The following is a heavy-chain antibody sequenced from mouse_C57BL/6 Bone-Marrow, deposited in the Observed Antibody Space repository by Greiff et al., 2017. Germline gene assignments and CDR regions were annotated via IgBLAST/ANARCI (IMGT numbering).Heavy chain of an antibody. Sequence: QVQLQQPGAELVKPGASVKLSCKASGYTFTSYWMQWVKQRPGQGLEWIGEIVPSDSYTNYNQKFKGKATLTVDPSSSTAYMQLSSLASEDVAVYYCARWGLYYFDYWGQGTTLTVSS. CDR1: GYTFTSYW. CDR3: ARWGLYYFDY. CDR2: IVPSDSYT. V-gene: IGHV1-50*01. J-gene: IGHJ2*01.